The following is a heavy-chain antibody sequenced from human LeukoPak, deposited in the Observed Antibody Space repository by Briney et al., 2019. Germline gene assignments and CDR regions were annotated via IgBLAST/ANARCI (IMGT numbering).Heavy chain of an antibody. J-gene: IGHJ5*02. V-gene: IGHV1-46*01. D-gene: IGHD6-19*01. CDR1: GYTFTNFY. CDR2: VNPSYGSA. Sequence: GASVKVSCKASGYTFTNFYMHWVRQAPGQGLEWMGIVNPSYGSASYAQKFQGRVTMTRDTSTSTVYMELGSLTSEDTAVYYCARAGRSGWYNYVWFDPWGQGTLVTVSS. CDR3: ARAGRSGWYNYVWFDP.